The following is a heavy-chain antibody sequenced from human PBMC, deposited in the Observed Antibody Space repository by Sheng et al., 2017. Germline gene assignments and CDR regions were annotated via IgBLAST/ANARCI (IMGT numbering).Heavy chain of an antibody. CDR3: ARGQLGYCSSTSCYSKGSVVGVWIWFDP. D-gene: IGHD2-2*01. CDR1: GYTFISYG. V-gene: IGHV1-18*01. CDR2: ISGYNGDT. J-gene: IGHJ5*02. Sequence: QVQLVQSGAEVKKPGASVKVSCKASGYTFISYGISWVRQAPGQGLEWMGWISGYNGDTNYAQKFQGRVTMTTDTSTSTAYMELRSLRSDDTAVYYCARGQLGYCSSTSCYSKGSVVGVWIWFDP.